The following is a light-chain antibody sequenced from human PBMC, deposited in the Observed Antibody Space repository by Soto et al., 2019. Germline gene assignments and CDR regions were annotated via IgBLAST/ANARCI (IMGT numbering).Light chain of an antibody. CDR1: ESVDIY. CDR2: DAS. Sequence: ETVLTQSPATLSLSPGERATLSCRASESVDIYFAWYQQKPGQAPRLLIYDASNRATGIPARFSGSGSGTDFTLTIISLEPEDFAVYYCQQRRNWPPLTFGGGTRVEIK. CDR3: QQRRNWPPLT. V-gene: IGKV3-11*01. J-gene: IGKJ4*01.